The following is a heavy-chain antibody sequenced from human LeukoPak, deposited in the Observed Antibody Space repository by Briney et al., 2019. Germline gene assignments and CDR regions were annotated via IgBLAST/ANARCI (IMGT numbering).Heavy chain of an antibody. V-gene: IGHV1-18*01. J-gene: IGHJ6*02. CDR3: ARSGSHNYYYDGMDV. CDR2: ISAYNGNT. CDR1: GYTFTNYG. D-gene: IGHD1-26*01. Sequence: ASVKVSCKASGYTFTNYGISWVRQAPGQGLEWMGWISAYNGNTKYAQKFQSRVTMTTDTSTNTVNMELRSLRSDDTAVFYCARSGSHNYYYDGMDVWGQGTTVIVSS.